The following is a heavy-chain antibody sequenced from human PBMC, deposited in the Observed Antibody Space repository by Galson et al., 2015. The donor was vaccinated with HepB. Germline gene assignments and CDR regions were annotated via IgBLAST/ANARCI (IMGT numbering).Heavy chain of an antibody. Sequence: SLRLSCAASGFTFSGSAMHWVRQASGKGLEWVGRIRSKANSYATAYAASVKGRFTISRDDSKNTAYLQMNSLKTEDTAVYYCTRRIAARLGSFDYWGQGTLVTVS. CDR1: GFTFSGSA. D-gene: IGHD6-6*01. V-gene: IGHV3-73*01. CDR3: TRRIAARLGSFDY. J-gene: IGHJ4*02. CDR2: IRSKANSYAT.